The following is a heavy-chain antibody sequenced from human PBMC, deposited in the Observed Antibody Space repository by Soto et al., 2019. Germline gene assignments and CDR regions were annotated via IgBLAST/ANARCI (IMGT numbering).Heavy chain of an antibody. CDR3: ARVSGEDYGDYEQQFDY. CDR1: GGTFSSYA. J-gene: IGHJ4*02. CDR2: IIPIFGTA. Sequence: QVQLVQSGAEVKKPGSSVKVSCKASGGTFSSYAISWVRQVPGQGLEWMGGIIPIFGTANYAQKFQGRVTITADESTSTAYMELSSLRSEDTAVYYCARVSGEDYGDYEQQFDYWGQGTLVTVSS. V-gene: IGHV1-69*12. D-gene: IGHD4-17*01.